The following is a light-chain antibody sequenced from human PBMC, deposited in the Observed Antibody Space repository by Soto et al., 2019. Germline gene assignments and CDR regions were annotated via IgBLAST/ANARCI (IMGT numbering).Light chain of an antibody. CDR1: QSISSW. CDR3: QLSADLPIT. CDR2: DSS. V-gene: IGKV1-5*01. J-gene: IGKJ5*01. Sequence: DIKMTISPSTLSASVGDRVTITCRASQSISSWLAWYQQKPGKAPKLLIYDSSNLHPGVPSRFRGSGSGTEFSFNITSLQPEDVATYYCQLSADLPITFAQGTRLEIK.